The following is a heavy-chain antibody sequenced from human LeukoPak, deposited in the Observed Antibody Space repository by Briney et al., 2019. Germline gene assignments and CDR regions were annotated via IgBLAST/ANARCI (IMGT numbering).Heavy chain of an antibody. CDR1: GFTFSSYA. J-gene: IGHJ6*02. D-gene: IGHD5-24*01. CDR3: AKDVEMATTYYYYGMDV. Sequence: GSSLRLSCAASGFTFSSYAMHWVREAPGKGLERVAVISYDGSNKYYADSVKGRFTISRDNSKNTLYLQMNSLRAEDTAVYYCAKDVEMATTYYYYGMDVWGQGTTVTVSS. V-gene: IGHV3-30-3*01. CDR2: ISYDGSNK.